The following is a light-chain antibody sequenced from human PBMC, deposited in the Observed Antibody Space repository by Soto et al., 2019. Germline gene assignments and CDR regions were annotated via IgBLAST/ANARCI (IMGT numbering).Light chain of an antibody. CDR1: QSVGSE. CDR3: QQYDKWPPYT. J-gene: IGKJ2*01. Sequence: EVVMTQSPATLSVSPGERATLSCRASQSVGSELAWYQQKPGQAPRLLIYGASTRSTSIPARFSGSGSGTDFTLTISSLQSEDFAVYYCQQYDKWPPYTFGQGTKLEIK. CDR2: GAS. V-gene: IGKV3-15*01.